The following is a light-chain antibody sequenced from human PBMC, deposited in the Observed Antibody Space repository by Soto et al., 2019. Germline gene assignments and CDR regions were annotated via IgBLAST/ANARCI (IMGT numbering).Light chain of an antibody. CDR3: QQYHNWPIT. CDR2: GAS. Sequence: EIVMTQSPAPLSVSPGEGATLSCRASQSVSSKLAWYQQKPGQAPRLLIYGASTRATGIPARFSGSGSGTEFTLTISSLQSEDFAVYYCQQYHNWPITFGQGTRLEI. CDR1: QSVSSK. V-gene: IGKV3-15*01. J-gene: IGKJ5*01.